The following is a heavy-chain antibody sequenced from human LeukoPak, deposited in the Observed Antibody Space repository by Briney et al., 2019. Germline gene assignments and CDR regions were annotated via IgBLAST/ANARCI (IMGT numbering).Heavy chain of an antibody. CDR1: GFTFSDYY. CDR3: ANGAPTSGWYSSDAFDI. D-gene: IGHD6-19*01. Sequence: GGSLRLSCAASGFTFSDYYMSWIRQAPGKGLEWVSYISSSGSTIYYADSVKGRFTISRDNAKNSLYLQMNSLRAEDTAVYYCANGAPTSGWYSSDAFDIWGQGTMVTVSS. V-gene: IGHV3-11*01. J-gene: IGHJ3*02. CDR2: ISSSGSTI.